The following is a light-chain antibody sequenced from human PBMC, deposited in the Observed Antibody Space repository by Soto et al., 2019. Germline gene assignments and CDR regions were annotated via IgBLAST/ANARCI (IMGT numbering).Light chain of an antibody. CDR1: SSDVGGYDY. Sequence: QSVLTQPASVSGSPGQSITISCTGTSSDVGGYDYVSWYQLHPGKAPKLMVFEVNNRPSGVSYRFSGSKSGNTASLTISGLQAEDEADYFCSSYSISTSYLVGKGTKVTVL. V-gene: IGLV2-14*01. CDR2: EVN. J-gene: IGLJ1*01. CDR3: SSYSISTSYL.